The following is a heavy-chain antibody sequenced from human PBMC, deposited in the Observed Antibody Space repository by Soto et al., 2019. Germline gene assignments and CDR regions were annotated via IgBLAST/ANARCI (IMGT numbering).Heavy chain of an antibody. CDR3: ARVKVWGSSWTRRNIYYYYYMDV. CDR1: GGTFSSYT. D-gene: IGHD6-13*01. J-gene: IGHJ6*03. V-gene: IGHV1-69*02. CDR2: IIPILGIA. Sequence: QVQLVQSGAEVKKPGSSVKVSCKASGGTFSSYTISWVRQAPGQGLEWMGRIIPILGIANYAQKFQGRVTITADKSTRTAYMELRSLRSEDTAVYYCARVKVWGSSWTRRNIYYYYYMDVWGKGTTVTVSS.